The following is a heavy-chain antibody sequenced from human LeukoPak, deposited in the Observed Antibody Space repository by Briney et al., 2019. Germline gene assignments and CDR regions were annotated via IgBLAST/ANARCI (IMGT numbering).Heavy chain of an antibody. CDR3: AKAPAAATKYHYGMDV. CDR2: ISGSGGAT. D-gene: IGHD6-13*01. Sequence: GGSLRLSCAASGFTFNNYAMSWVRQAPGKGLEWVSAISGSGGATYYADSVKGRFTISRDNSKNTLFLHVNSLRVEDTAVYYCAKAPAAATKYHYGMDVWGQGTTVTVSS. V-gene: IGHV3-23*01. CDR1: GFTFNNYA. J-gene: IGHJ6*02.